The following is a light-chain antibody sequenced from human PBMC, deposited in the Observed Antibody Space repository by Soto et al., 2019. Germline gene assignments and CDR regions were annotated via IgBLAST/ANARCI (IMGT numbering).Light chain of an antibody. CDR1: QSVSSSY. J-gene: IGKJ1*01. Sequence: EIVLTQSPGTLSLSPGERATLSCRASQSVSSSYLAWYQQKLGQAPRLLIYDASSRATGIPDRFSGSGSGTDFTLTISRLEPEDFAVYYCQQYQNSPRTFGQGTKVDIK. V-gene: IGKV3-20*01. CDR2: DAS. CDR3: QQYQNSPRT.